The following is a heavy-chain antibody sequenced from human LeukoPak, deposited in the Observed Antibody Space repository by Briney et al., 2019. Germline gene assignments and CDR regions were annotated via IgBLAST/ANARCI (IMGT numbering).Heavy chain of an antibody. J-gene: IGHJ4*02. CDR2: IRYDGSNK. CDR3: ASNMYSENYYLYPF. Sequence: GGSLRLSCAASGFTFTSYGMHWVRQAPGKGLEWVAFIRYDGSNKKYADSVKGRFTISRDNSKSTLYLQMNSLRTEDTAVYYCASNMYSENYYLYPFWGQGTLVTVSS. CDR1: GFTFTSYG. D-gene: IGHD1-26*01. V-gene: IGHV3-30*02.